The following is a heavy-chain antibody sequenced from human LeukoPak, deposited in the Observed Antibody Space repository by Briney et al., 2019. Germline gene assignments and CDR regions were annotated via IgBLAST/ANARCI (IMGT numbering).Heavy chain of an antibody. CDR2: IFSGGGT. CDR3: ARAKRNGFDI. Sequence: GGSLRLSCAASGFTVSSNYMSWVRQAPGEGLECVSVIFSGGGTYYADSVKGRFTISRGNSKNTLYLQMNSLRAEDTAVYYCARAKRNGFDIWGQGTMVTVSS. CDR1: GFTVSSNY. J-gene: IGHJ3*02. V-gene: IGHV3-66*01.